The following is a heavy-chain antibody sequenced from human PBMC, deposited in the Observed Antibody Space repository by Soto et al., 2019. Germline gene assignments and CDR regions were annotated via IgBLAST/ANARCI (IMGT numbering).Heavy chain of an antibody. D-gene: IGHD3-3*01. CDR2: IYHSGST. J-gene: IGHJ4*02. V-gene: IGHV4-30-2*01. CDR1: GGSISSGGYS. CDR3: AAGAIFGVVTLDY. Sequence: QLQLQESGSGLVKPSQTLSLTCAVSGGSISSGGYSWRWSRQPPGKGLEWIGYIYHSGSTYYNPSLKSRVTISVDRSKNQFSLKLSSVTAADAAVYYCAAGAIFGVVTLDYWGQGTLVTVSS.